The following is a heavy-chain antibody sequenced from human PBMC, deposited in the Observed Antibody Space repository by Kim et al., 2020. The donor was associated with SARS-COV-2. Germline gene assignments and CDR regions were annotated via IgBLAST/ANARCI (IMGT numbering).Heavy chain of an antibody. CDR3: AREARPEMHYDFWSGYYKDYYYYMDV. J-gene: IGHJ6*03. Sequence: ASVKVSCKASGYTFTSYGISWVRQAPGQGLEWMGWISAYNGNTNYAQKLQGRVTMTTDTSTSTAYMELRSLRSDDTAVYYCAREARPEMHYDFWSGYYKDYYYYMDVWGKGTTVTVSS. CDR1: GYTFTSYG. D-gene: IGHD3-3*01. V-gene: IGHV1-18*01. CDR2: ISAYNGNT.